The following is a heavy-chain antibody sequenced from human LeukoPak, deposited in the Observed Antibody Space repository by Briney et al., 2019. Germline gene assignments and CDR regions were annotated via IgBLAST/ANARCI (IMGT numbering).Heavy chain of an antibody. CDR1: GYTLTELS. V-gene: IGHV1-24*01. Sequence: ASVKVSCKVSGYTLTELSMHWVRQAPGKGLEWMGGFDPEDGETIYAQKFQGRVTMTEDTSTDTAYMELSSLRSEDTAVYYCATVGVYSSSWYYFDYWAREPWSPSPQ. CDR2: FDPEDGET. D-gene: IGHD6-13*01. CDR3: ATVGVYSSSWYYFDY. J-gene: IGHJ4*02.